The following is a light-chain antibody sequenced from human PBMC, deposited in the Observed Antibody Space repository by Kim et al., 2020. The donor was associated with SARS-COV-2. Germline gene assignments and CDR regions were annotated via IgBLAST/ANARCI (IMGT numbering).Light chain of an antibody. CDR1: QSISSW. J-gene: IGKJ1*01. V-gene: IGKV1-5*03. CDR2: KAS. Sequence: DVQMTQSPSTLSASVGNRVTITCRASQSISSWLAWYHQKPGKAPKLLIYKASSLESGVPSRFSGSGSGTEFTLTISSLQAEDFATYFCQQYYSDWTFGQGTKVDIK. CDR3: QQYYSDWT.